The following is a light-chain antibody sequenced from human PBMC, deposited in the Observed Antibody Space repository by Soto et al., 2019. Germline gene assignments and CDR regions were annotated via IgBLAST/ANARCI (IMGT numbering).Light chain of an antibody. CDR2: GAS. Sequence: EIVMTQSPATLSVSPGERATLSCRASQSVSSNSAWYQQKPGQAPRLLTYGASTRATGIPARFSGSGSGTEFTLTISSLQSEDFAVYYCQQYNNWPLFGGGTKVDIK. V-gene: IGKV3-15*01. CDR1: QSVSSN. J-gene: IGKJ4*01. CDR3: QQYNNWPL.